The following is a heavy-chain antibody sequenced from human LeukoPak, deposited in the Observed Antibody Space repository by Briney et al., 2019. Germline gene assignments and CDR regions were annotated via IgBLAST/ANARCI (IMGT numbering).Heavy chain of an antibody. Sequence: SQTLSLTCTVSGGSISSGSYYWSWIRQPAGKGLEWIGRIYTSGSTNYNPSLKSRVTISVDTSKNQFSLKLSSVTAADTAVYYCARESDRYCSSTSCSKYYFDYWGQGTLVTVSS. D-gene: IGHD2-2*01. J-gene: IGHJ4*02. CDR2: IYTSGST. CDR1: GGSISSGSYY. V-gene: IGHV4-61*02. CDR3: ARESDRYCSSTSCSKYYFDY.